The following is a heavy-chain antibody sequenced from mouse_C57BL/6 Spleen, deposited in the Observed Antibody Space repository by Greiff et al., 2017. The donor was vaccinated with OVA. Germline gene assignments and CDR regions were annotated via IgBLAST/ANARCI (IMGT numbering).Heavy chain of an antibody. CDR1: GFTFSDYG. J-gene: IGHJ4*01. CDR2: ISSGSSTI. D-gene: IGHD2-4*01. V-gene: IGHV5-17*01. Sequence: VQLKESGGGLVKPGGSLKLSCAASGFTFSDYGMHWVRQAPEKGLEWVAYISSGSSTIYYADTVKGRFTISRDNAKNTLFLQMTSLRSEDTAMYYCAREDYIYAMDYWGQGTSVTVSS. CDR3: AREDYIYAMDY.